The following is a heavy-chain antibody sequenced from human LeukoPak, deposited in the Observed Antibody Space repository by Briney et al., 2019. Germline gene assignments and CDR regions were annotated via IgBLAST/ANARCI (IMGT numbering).Heavy chain of an antibody. CDR1: GYTFTSYG. CDR2: ISAYNGNT. D-gene: IGHD3-9*01. J-gene: IGHJ4*02. Sequence: GASVKVSCKASGYTFTSYGISWVRQAPGQGLEWMGWISAYNGNTNYAQKLQGRVTMTTDTSTSTAYMELRSLRSDDTAVYYCARVPTPGFDWLLFYDYWGQGTLVTVSS. CDR3: ARVPTPGFDWLLFYDY. V-gene: IGHV1-18*01.